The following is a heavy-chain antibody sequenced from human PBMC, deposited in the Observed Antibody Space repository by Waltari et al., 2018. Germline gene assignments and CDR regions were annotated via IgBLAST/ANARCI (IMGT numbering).Heavy chain of an antibody. D-gene: IGHD5-18*01. V-gene: IGHV1-58*01. Sequence: QMQLVQSGPEVKKPGTSVKVSCKASGFTFTSSAVQWVRQARGQRLEWIGWIVVGSGNTNYAQKFQERVTITRDMSTSTAYMELSSLRSEDTAVYYCAAARGYSLGRYAFDIWGQGTMVTVSS. CDR2: IVVGSGNT. J-gene: IGHJ3*02. CDR3: AAARGYSLGRYAFDI. CDR1: GFTFTSSA.